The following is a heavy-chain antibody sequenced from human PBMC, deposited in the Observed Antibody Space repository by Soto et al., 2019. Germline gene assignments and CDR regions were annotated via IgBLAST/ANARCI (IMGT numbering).Heavy chain of an antibody. J-gene: IGHJ6*03. CDR2: IYYSGST. Sequence: PSETLSLTCTVSGGSISSYYWSWIRQPPGKGLEWIGYIYYSGSTNYNPSLKSRVTISVDTSKNQFSLKLSSVTAADTAVYYCAIRVDELAARPRCRYYSMDVWGKGTTVIGTS. D-gene: IGHD6-13*01. CDR1: GGSISSYY. V-gene: IGHV4-59*08. CDR3: AIRVDELAARPRCRYYSMDV.